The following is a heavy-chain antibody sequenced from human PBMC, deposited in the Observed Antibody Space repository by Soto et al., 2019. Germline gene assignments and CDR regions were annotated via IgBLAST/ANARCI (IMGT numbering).Heavy chain of an antibody. CDR3: ARHEPLMNSSPPHDRFDP. J-gene: IGHJ5*02. V-gene: IGHV5-10-1*01. CDR2: IDASDSSA. D-gene: IGHD3-16*01. Sequence: PGESLKISCKGSGYTFTSYWISWVRQTPGKRLEWMGRIDASDSSATYSPSFQGHVTISADKSISTAYLQWRSRKASDTAMYNSARHEPLMNSSPPHDRFDPSGQGTLVTVSS. CDR1: GYTFTSYW.